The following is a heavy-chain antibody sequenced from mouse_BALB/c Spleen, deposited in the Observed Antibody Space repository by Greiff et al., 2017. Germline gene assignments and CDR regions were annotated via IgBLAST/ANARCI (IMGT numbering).Heavy chain of an antibody. CDR3: ARHDATY. CDR2: ISSGSSTI. Sequence: EVNLVESGGGLVQPGGSRKLSCAASGFTFSSFGMHWVRQAPEKGLEWVAYISSGSSTIYYADTVKGRFTISRDNPKNTLFLQMTSLRSEDTAMYYCARHDATYWGQGTLVTVSA. J-gene: IGHJ3*01. V-gene: IGHV5-17*02. D-gene: IGHD2-12*01. CDR1: GFTFSSFG.